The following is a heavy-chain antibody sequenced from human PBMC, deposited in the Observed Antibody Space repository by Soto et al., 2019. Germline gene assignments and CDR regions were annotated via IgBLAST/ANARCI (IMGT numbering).Heavy chain of an antibody. CDR2: IYHSGST. CDR1: GGTITSGRSS. CDR3: VRESVASGPNYFDT. Sequence: SGTLSLTCSVSGGTITSGRSSWNWIRQSPGKGLEWIAYIYHSGSTYYNPSLKSRVTISVDRSENQFSLKLTSVTAADTAVYYCVRESVASGPNYFDTWGPGTLVTVSS. D-gene: IGHD6-6*01. J-gene: IGHJ5*02. V-gene: IGHV4-30-2*06.